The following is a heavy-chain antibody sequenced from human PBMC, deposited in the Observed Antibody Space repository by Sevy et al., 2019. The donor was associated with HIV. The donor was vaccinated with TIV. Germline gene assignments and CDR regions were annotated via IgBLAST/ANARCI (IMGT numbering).Heavy chain of an antibody. V-gene: IGHV3-30-3*01. J-gene: IGHJ6*02. CDR2: ISYDGSDK. Sequence: GGSLRLSCAASGFAFSNYYAMHWVRQAPGKGLEWVALISYDGSDKYYADSVKGRFTIYRENFKNTLFLQMNSLTTEDTAVYYCARPRANYVDHYFFYAMDVWGQGTTVTVSS. CDR1: GFAFSNYYA. CDR3: ARPRANYVDHYFFYAMDV. D-gene: IGHD4-17*01.